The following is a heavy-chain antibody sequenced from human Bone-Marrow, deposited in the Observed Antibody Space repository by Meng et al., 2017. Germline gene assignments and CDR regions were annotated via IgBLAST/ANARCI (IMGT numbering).Heavy chain of an antibody. CDR2: ISGSGGST. V-gene: IGHV3-23*01. CDR3: AKGGAVNWFDP. D-gene: IGHD1-26*01. J-gene: IGHJ5*02. CDR1: GFTFSSYA. Sequence: QRLGCGGGLVQPRGALRLSCAASGFTFSSYAMSWVRQAPGKGLEWVSAISGSGGSTYYADSVKGRFTISRDNSKNTLYLQMNSLRAEDTAVYYCAKGGAVNWFDPWGQGTLVTVSS.